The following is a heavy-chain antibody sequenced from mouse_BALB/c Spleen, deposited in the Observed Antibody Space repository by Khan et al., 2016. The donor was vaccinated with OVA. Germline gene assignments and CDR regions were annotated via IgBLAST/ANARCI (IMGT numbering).Heavy chain of an antibody. CDR1: GYSFTGYF. J-gene: IGHJ2*01. CDR2: INPHIGET. Sequence: VQLQPSGPELVRPGASVKISCKASGYSFTGYFMNWVMQSHGKSLEWIGRINPHIGETFYNQRFKDKATLTVDESSSTAHMELRSLASEDSAVYYCTRIYRGDFDYWGQGTTLTVSS. D-gene: IGHD2-13*01. V-gene: IGHV1-20*02. CDR3: TRIYRGDFDY.